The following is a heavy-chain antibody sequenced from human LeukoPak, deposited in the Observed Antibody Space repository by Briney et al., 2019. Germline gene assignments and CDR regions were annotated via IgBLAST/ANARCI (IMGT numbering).Heavy chain of an antibody. V-gene: IGHV1-69*13. CDR2: IIPIFGTA. D-gene: IGHD6-25*01. Sequence: GASVKVSCKASGGTFSSYAISWVRQAPGQGLEWMGGIIPIFGTANYAQKFQGRVTITADESTSTAYMELSSLRSEDTAVYYCASSALYYYYYGMDVWGQGTTVTVSS. CDR1: GGTFSSYA. CDR3: ASSALYYYYYGMDV. J-gene: IGHJ6*02.